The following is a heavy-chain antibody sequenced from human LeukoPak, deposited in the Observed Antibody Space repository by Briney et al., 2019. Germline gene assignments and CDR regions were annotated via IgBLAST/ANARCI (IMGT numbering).Heavy chain of an antibody. V-gene: IGHV5-10-1*01. CDR3: ASSRAGTLKVHNWFDP. CDR1: GYSFRSYW. Sequence: GESLEISCKGSGYSFRSYWISWVRQMPGKGLEWMGRIDPTDSYTDYSPSFEGHVTISVDRSITTAYLQWSSLKASDTAMYFCASSRAGTLKVHNWFDPWGQGSLVTVSS. CDR2: IDPTDSYT. D-gene: IGHD6-19*01. J-gene: IGHJ5*02.